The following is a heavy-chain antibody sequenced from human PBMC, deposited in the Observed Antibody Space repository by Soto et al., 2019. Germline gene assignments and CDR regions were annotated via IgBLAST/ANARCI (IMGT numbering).Heavy chain of an antibody. Sequence: SVKVSCKASGGTFSSYAISWVRQAPGQGLEWMGGIIPILGTANYAQKFQGRVTITADESTSTAYMELSSLRSEDTAVYYCARESQQLVHAGYYFDYWGQGTLVTVSS. D-gene: IGHD6-13*01. CDR3: ARESQQLVHAGYYFDY. CDR2: IIPILGTA. CDR1: GGTFSSYA. J-gene: IGHJ4*02. V-gene: IGHV1-69*13.